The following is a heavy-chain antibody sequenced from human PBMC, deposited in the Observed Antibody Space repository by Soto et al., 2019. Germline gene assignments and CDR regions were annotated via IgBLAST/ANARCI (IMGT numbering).Heavy chain of an antibody. CDR2: ISTSGGST. D-gene: IGHD2-15*01. V-gene: IGHV3-23*01. Sequence: GGSLRLSCAASGFTFSSYVMSWLRQAPGKGLDWVSTISTSGGSTFYGDSVKGRFTISRDNSKNTLHLRMSSLRAEDTAVYYCAKEISGNTWNDAFDICGQGTMVTVSS. J-gene: IGHJ3*02. CDR1: GFTFSSYV. CDR3: AKEISGNTWNDAFDI.